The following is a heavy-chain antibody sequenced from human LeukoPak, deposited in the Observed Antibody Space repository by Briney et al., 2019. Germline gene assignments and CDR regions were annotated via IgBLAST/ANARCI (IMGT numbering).Heavy chain of an antibody. D-gene: IGHD3-16*02. CDR1: GFTVSSNY. J-gene: IGHJ6*03. CDR3: AKVRYENNYYYMDV. Sequence: PGGSLRLSCAASGFTVSSNYMSWVRQAPGKGLEWVSLIYSGGSTYYADSVKGRFTISRDNSKNTLYLQMNSLRAEDTAVYYCAKVRYENNYYYMDVWGKGTTVTVSS. CDR2: IYSGGST. V-gene: IGHV3-53*01.